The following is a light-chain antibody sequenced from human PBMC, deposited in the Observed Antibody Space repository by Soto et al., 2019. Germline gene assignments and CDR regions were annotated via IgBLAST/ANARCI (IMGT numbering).Light chain of an antibody. CDR1: SGDIGSYTY. V-gene: IGLV2-14*01. J-gene: IGLJ2*01. CDR2: EVT. CDR3: SSYTTNSPPVV. Sequence: QSALTQPASVSGSPGQSITISCTGTSGDIGSYTYVSWYQQYPGKAPKLLISEVTNRPSGVSNRFSGSKSGNTASLTISGLQAEDDAHYYCSSYTTNSPPVVFGGGTKLTVL.